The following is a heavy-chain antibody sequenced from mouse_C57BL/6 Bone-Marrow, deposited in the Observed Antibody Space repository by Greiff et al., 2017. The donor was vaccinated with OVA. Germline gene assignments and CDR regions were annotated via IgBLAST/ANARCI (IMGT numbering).Heavy chain of an antibody. J-gene: IGHJ2*01. D-gene: IGHD1-1*01. CDR1: GFTFSSYA. Sequence: DVKLQESGEGLVKPGGSLKLSCAASGFTFSSYAMSWVRQTPEKRLEWVAYISSGGDYIYYADTVKGRFTISRDNARNTLYLQMSSLKSEDTAMYYCTRGYYGSSYFDYWGQGTTLTVSS. CDR3: TRGYYGSSYFDY. CDR2: ISSGGDYI. V-gene: IGHV5-9-1*02.